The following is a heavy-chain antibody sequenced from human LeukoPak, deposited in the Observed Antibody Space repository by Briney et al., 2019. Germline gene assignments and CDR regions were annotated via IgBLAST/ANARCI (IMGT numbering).Heavy chain of an antibody. V-gene: IGHV3-13*04. Sequence: GRSLRLSCAASGFTFSSYCMHWVRHATGKGLEWVSAIGTAGDTYYPGSVKGRFTISRENAKNSLYLQMNSLRAGDTAVYYCVRGTGYSAYDYDFDYWGRGTLVTVSS. D-gene: IGHD5-12*01. CDR2: IGTAGDT. CDR3: VRGTGYSAYDYDFDY. J-gene: IGHJ4*02. CDR1: GFTFSSYC.